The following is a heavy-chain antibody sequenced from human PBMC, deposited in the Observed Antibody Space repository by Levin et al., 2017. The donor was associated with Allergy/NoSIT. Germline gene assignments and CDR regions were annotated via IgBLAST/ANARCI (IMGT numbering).Heavy chain of an antibody. V-gene: IGHV3-9*01. Sequence: GGSLRLSCAASGFTFGDYAMHWVRQAPGKGLEWVSGINWNRDKIGYADSVRARFTISRDNAKNSLYLQMNSLGPEYTALYYCAKGLNWGSPNTFDYWGQGTLVTVSS. J-gene: IGHJ4*02. CDR1: GFTFGDYA. CDR2: INWNRDKI. CDR3: AKGLNWGSPNTFDY. D-gene: IGHD7-27*01.